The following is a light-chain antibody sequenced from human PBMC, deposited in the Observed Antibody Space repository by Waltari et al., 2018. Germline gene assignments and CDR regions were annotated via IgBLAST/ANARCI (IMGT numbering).Light chain of an antibody. CDR2: EVS. Sequence: DIVMTRSQLSLPITPGPPASISCSSSQSLGHRNGNTYLSWYQQKPGQPQRRLIYEVSNQDSGIPDRFSGSGAGTDFTLKISRVEAEDVGIYYCGQGTHLPYSFGRGTKVEIK. J-gene: IGKJ2*03. V-gene: IGKV2-30*02. CDR3: GQGTHLPYS. CDR1: QSLGHRNGNTY.